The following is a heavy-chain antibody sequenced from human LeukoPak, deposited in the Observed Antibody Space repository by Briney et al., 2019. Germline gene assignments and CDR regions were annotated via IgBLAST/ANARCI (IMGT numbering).Heavy chain of an antibody. CDR1: GFTFSSYG. CDR3: ARQGRYYYYYMDV. J-gene: IGHJ6*03. V-gene: IGHV3-33*01. CDR2: IWYDGSNK. Sequence: GRSLRLSCAASGFTFSSYGMHWVRQAPGKGLEWVAVIWYDGSNKYYADSVKGRFTISRDNSKNTLYLQMNSLRAEDTAVYYCARQGRYYYYYMDVWGKGTTVTVSS.